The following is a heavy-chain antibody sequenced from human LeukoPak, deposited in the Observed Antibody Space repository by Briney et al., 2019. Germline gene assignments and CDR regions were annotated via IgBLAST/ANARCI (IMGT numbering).Heavy chain of an antibody. D-gene: IGHD2-2*02. J-gene: IGHJ6*02. CDR2: INPSGGST. Sequence: VASVKVSCKPSGYTFTGYYMHWVRQAPGQGLEWMGIINPSGGSTSYAQKFQGRVTMTRDTSTSTVYMELSSLRSEDTAVYYCARSLTPGYCSSTSCYTRPGYYYYGMDVWGQGTTVTVSS. CDR1: GYTFTGYY. CDR3: ARSLTPGYCSSTSCYTRPGYYYYGMDV. V-gene: IGHV1-46*01.